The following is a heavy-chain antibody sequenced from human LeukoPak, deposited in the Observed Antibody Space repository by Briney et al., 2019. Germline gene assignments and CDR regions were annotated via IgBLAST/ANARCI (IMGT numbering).Heavy chain of an antibody. D-gene: IGHD1-1*01. CDR3: ARAPGYGAAYYFDY. CDR2: VSYDGSYK. Sequence: GGSLRLSCAAAGFTFSKFAMHWVRQAPGKGLEWVAVVSYDGSYKYYADSVKGRFTISRDNSKNTLYLQMNSLRAEDTAVYYCARAPGYGAAYYFDYWGQGTLVTVSS. J-gene: IGHJ4*02. V-gene: IGHV3-30*04. CDR1: GFTFSKFA.